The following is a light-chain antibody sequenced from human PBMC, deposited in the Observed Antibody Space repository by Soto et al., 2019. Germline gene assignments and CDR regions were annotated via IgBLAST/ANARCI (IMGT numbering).Light chain of an antibody. Sequence: DIQMTQSPSTLSASAGDRVTINSRASQSISPYLAWYQQKHWKAPKLLIYMASSLQSGDPSRFSGSGSGTEFTHTISCLQPDDFATYYCQQSNSYPWTFGQGTQVDIK. CDR2: MAS. CDR1: QSISPY. CDR3: QQSNSYPWT. V-gene: IGKV1-5*03. J-gene: IGKJ1*01.